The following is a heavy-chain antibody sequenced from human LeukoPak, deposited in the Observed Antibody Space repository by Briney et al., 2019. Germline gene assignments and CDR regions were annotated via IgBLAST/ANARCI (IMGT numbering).Heavy chain of an antibody. D-gene: IGHD6-13*01. J-gene: IGHJ4*02. CDR2: IYSGGST. CDR1: GFTVSSNY. CDR3: AKAVGSISWSFDY. V-gene: IGHV3-66*01. Sequence: EGSLRLSCAASGFTVSSNYMSWVRQAPGKGLEWVSVIYSGGSTYYADSVKGRFTISRDNSKNTLYLQMDSLRGDDAAVYYCAKAVGSISWSFDYWGQGTLVTVSS.